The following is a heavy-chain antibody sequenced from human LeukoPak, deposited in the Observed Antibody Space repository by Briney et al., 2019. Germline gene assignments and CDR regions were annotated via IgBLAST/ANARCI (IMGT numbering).Heavy chain of an antibody. CDR3: AREVTSSWYSGRWFDP. Sequence: PGGSLRLSCAASGFTFSSYSMNWVRQAPGKGLEWVSSISSSSSYIYYADSVKGRFTISRDNAKNSLYLQMNSLRAEDTAVYYCAREVTSSWYSGRWFDPWGQGTLVTVSS. J-gene: IGHJ5*02. V-gene: IGHV3-21*01. CDR1: GFTFSSYS. CDR2: ISSSSSYI. D-gene: IGHD6-13*01.